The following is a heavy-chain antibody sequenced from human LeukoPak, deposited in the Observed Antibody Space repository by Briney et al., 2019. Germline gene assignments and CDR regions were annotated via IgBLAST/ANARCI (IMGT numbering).Heavy chain of an antibody. Sequence: GGSLRLSCAASGFTFSTYWMHWVRQAPGPGLGWVSLINSDGSSTNYADSVKGRFTISRDNAKNTLYLQMNSLRAEDTAVYYCATDVPAVTIFGYWGQGTLVTVSS. CDR2: INSDGSST. CDR3: ATDVPAVTIFGY. J-gene: IGHJ4*02. CDR1: GFTFSTYW. D-gene: IGHD2-2*01. V-gene: IGHV3-74*01.